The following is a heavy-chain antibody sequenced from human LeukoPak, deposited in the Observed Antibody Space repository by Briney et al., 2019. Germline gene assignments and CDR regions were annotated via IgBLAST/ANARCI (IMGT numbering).Heavy chain of an antibody. V-gene: IGHV3-48*04. CDR3: ARDQLGSSISYYYYGMDV. CDR2: ISSSSSNI. J-gene: IGHJ6*02. CDR1: GFTFRSYS. Sequence: GGSLRLSCAASGFTFRSYSMNWVRQAPGKGLKWVSYISSSSSNIYYADSVKGRFTVSRDNGKNSLYLQMNSLRAEDTAVYYCARDQLGSSISYYYYGMDVWGQGTTVSVSS. D-gene: IGHD3-3*02.